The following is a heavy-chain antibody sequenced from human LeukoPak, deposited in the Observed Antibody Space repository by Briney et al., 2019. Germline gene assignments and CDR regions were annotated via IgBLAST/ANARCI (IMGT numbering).Heavy chain of an antibody. Sequence: GGSLRLSCAASGFTFSNYGIHWVRQAPGKGLEWVAFIWCDGSNKYYADSVKGRFTISRDYSKNTLYLQMNSLRAEDTAVYYCAKDSGGNQFSYYMDVWSKGTTVTVSS. CDR1: GFTFSNYG. J-gene: IGHJ6*03. D-gene: IGHD4-23*01. CDR2: IWCDGSNK. V-gene: IGHV3-30*02. CDR3: AKDSGGNQFSYYMDV.